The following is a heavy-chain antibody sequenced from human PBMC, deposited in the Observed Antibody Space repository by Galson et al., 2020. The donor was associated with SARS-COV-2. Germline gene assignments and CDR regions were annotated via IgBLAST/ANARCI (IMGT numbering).Heavy chain of an antibody. CDR2: IYTSGST. J-gene: IGHJ5*02. CDR1: GGSTSSGSYY. V-gene: IGHV4-61*02. Sequence: SETLSLTCTVSGGSTSSGSYYWSWIRQPAGKGLEWIGRIYTSGSTNYNPSLKSRVTISVDTSKNQFSLKLSSVTAADTAVYYCARDWNWFDPWGQGPLVTVSS. CDR3: ARDWNWFDP.